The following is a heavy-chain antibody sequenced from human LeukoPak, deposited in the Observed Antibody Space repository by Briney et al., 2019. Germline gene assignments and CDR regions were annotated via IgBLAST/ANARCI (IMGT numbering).Heavy chain of an antibody. J-gene: IGHJ4*02. CDR2: ISGSGDST. Sequence: GGSLRLSCAASGFTFSSYAMSWVRQAPGKGLEWVSAISGSGDSTYYGDSVKGRFTISRDNSKNTLYLQMNSLRAEDTAVYYCLRENHDSGWSFDYWGQGTLVTVSS. CDR3: LRENHDSGWSFDY. D-gene: IGHD3-22*01. CDR1: GFTFSSYA. V-gene: IGHV3-23*01.